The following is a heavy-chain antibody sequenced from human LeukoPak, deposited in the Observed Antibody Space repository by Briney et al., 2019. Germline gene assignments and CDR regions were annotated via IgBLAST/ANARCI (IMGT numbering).Heavy chain of an antibody. Sequence: SGGSLRLSCAASGFTFSTYSMNWVRQAPGKGLEWVSYINSASSTKYYADSVKGRFTISRDNAKNSLYLQMNSLRDEDTAVYYCARGGYTSGSYYNVGNYWGQGTLVTVSS. J-gene: IGHJ4*02. CDR3: ARGGYTSGSYYNVGNY. CDR2: INSASSTK. D-gene: IGHD3-10*01. V-gene: IGHV3-48*02. CDR1: GFTFSTYS.